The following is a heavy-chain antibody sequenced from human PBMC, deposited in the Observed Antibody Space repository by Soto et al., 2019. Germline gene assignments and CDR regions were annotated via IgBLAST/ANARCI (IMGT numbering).Heavy chain of an antibody. D-gene: IGHD2-21*02. V-gene: IGHV3-23*01. Sequence: EVQLLESGGGLVQPGGSLRLSCAVSGFTFSSYAMSWVRQAPGKGLEWVAGISGSGDRSDYVDSVRGRFIISRDNFMNTMYLQANSLGVDDTAVYHCAKMQEASGRLPSYIDHWGQGILVTVSS. J-gene: IGHJ4*02. CDR3: AKMQEASGRLPSYIDH. CDR1: GFTFSSYA. CDR2: ISGSGDRS.